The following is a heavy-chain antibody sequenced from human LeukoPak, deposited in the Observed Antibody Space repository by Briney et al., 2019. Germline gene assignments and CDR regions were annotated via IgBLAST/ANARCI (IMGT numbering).Heavy chain of an antibody. CDR2: ISSSSAYI. CDR1: GFTFSSYT. J-gene: IGHJ4*02. V-gene: IGHV3-21*01. Sequence: PGGSLRLSCAASGFTFSSYTMNWVRQAPGKGLEWVSSISSSSAYIFYADSAKGRFTISRDNAENSLFLQMNSLRPEDTAVYYCARDTSSYGSQTGDNIWGQGTLVTVSS. CDR3: ARDTSSYGSQTGDNI. D-gene: IGHD3-10*01.